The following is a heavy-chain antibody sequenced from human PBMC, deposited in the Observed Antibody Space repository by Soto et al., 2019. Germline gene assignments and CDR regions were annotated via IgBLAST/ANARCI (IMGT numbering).Heavy chain of an antibody. CDR1: GFTFSIYT. CDR2: IYGTGIST. V-gene: IGHV3-23*01. Sequence: EVQLLESGGGLVQPAGSLRLSCAASGFTFSIYTMSWFRQAPGKGLEWVASIYGTGISTFYSASVKGRFTISRDNSGNTGDLQMSSLRAEDTAIYDCAKDFTPDSRWDIASWGQGSLVTVSS. CDR3: AKDFTPDSRWDIAS. J-gene: IGHJ4*02. D-gene: IGHD1-26*01.